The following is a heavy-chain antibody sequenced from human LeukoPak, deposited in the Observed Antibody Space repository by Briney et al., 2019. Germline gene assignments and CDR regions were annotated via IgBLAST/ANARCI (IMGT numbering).Heavy chain of an antibody. J-gene: IGHJ4*02. Sequence: SETLSLTCTVSGGSISSYYWSWIRQPAGKGLEWIGEINHSGSTNYNPSLKSRVTISVDTSKNQFSLKLSSVTAADTAVYYCARRGYYYGSNYFDYWGQGTLVTVSS. V-gene: IGHV4-34*01. CDR2: INHSGST. CDR1: GGSISSYY. D-gene: IGHD3-10*01. CDR3: ARRGYYYGSNYFDY.